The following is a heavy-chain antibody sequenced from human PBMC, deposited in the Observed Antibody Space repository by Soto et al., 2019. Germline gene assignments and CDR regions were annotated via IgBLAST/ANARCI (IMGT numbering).Heavy chain of an antibody. V-gene: IGHV4-31*03. Sequence: QVQLQESGPGLVKPSQTLSLTCTVSGGSVSSTNYYWTWIRQHPGNGLEWIGNVYYSGTTSYNPSLMSRVTLSVNTSKNQFPLILTSVTAADTAVYYCARELRLPGSFYGLDVGGQGPTVTVSS. D-gene: IGHD2-15*01. CDR2: VYYSGTT. CDR1: GGSVSSTNYY. CDR3: ARELRLPGSFYGLDV. J-gene: IGHJ6*02.